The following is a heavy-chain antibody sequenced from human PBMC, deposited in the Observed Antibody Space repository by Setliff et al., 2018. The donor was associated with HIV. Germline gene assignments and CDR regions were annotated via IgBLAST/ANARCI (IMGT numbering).Heavy chain of an antibody. CDR1: GVSISSYY. D-gene: IGHD2-2*01. Sequence: PSETLSLTCTVAGVSISSYYWCWIRQPPGKGLEWIGYISYTDSTAYNPSLKSRVSISIDTSKNQFSLKLSSVTAAATAVSYCARLSTSTGIDYWGQGTLVTVSS. CDR3: ARLSTSTGIDY. CDR2: ISYTDST. J-gene: IGHJ4*02. V-gene: IGHV4-59*08.